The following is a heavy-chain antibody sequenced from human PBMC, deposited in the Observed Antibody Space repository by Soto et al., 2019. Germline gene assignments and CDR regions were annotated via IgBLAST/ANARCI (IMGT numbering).Heavy chain of an antibody. D-gene: IGHD6-13*01. V-gene: IGHV1-69*12. CDR3: ARGEKQQLVIGGHFDY. CDR2: IIPIFGTA. Sequence: QVQLVQSGAEVKKPGSSVKVSCKASGGTFSSYAISWVRQAPGQALEWMGGIIPIFGTANYAQKIQGRVTITADESTSTAYMELSSLRSEDTAVYYCARGEKQQLVIGGHFDYWGQGTLVTVSS. CDR1: GGTFSSYA. J-gene: IGHJ4*02.